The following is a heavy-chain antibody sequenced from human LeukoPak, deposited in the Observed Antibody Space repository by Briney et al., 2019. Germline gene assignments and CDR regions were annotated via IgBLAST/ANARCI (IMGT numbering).Heavy chain of an antibody. CDR2: ISGSGGST. CDR1: GFTFSSYA. D-gene: IGHD6-13*01. CDR3: AKHPGGSWFGGMDV. J-gene: IGHJ6*02. V-gene: IGHV3-23*01. Sequence: GGSLRLSCAASGFTFSSYAMSWVRQAPGKGLEWVSAISGSGGSTYYADSVKGQFTISRDNSKNTLYLQMNSLRAEDTAVYYCAKHPGGSWFGGMDVWGQGTTVTVSS.